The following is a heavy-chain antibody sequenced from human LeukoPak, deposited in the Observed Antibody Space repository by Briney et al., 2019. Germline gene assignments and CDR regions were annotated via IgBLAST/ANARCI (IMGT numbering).Heavy chain of an antibody. Sequence: SQTLSLTCTVSGGSISSGGYYWSWIRQHPGKGLEWIGYIYHSGSTYYNPSLKSRVTISVDTSKNQFSLKLSSVTAADTAVYYCARGGYCSGGSCYWFDPWGQGTLVTVSS. CDR2: IYHSGST. CDR1: GGSISSGGYY. J-gene: IGHJ5*02. CDR3: ARGGYCSGGSCYWFDP. D-gene: IGHD2-15*01. V-gene: IGHV4-31*03.